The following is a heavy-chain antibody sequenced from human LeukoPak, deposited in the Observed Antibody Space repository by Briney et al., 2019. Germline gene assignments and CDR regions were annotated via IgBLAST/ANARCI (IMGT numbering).Heavy chain of an antibody. D-gene: IGHD5-24*01. J-gene: IGHJ4*02. CDR1: GGTFSSYA. Sequence: ASVKVSCKASGGTFSSYAISWVRQAPGQGLEWMGRIIPILGIANYAQKFQGRVTITADKSTSTAYMELSSLRSEDTAVYYCASLLEMATTLATVGYWGQGTLVTVSS. CDR2: IIPILGIA. CDR3: ASLLEMATTLATVGY. V-gene: IGHV1-69*04.